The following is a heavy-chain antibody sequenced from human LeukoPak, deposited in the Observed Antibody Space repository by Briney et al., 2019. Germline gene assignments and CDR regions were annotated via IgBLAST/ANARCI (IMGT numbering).Heavy chain of an antibody. V-gene: IGHV3-33*01. J-gene: IGHJ6*03. D-gene: IGHD5-18*01. CDR2: IWYDGSNK. CDR1: GFTFSSYG. Sequence: GRSLRLSCAASGFTFSSYGMHWVRQAPGKGLEWVAVIWYDGSNKYYADSVKGRFTISRDNSKNTLYLHMNSLRAEDTAVYYCARENVDTAMVNPDYYYYYYMDVWGKGTTVTVSS. CDR3: ARENVDTAMVNPDYYYYYYMDV.